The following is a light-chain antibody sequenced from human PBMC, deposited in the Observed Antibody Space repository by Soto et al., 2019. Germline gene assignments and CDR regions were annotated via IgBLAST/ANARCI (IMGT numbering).Light chain of an antibody. CDR3: GVWDDSLSGVV. V-gene: IGLV1-47*01. CDR1: SSNIGSNY. CDR2: GNN. J-gene: IGLJ3*02. Sequence: QSVLTQPPSASGTPGQTVTISSSGSSSNIGSNYVFWYQHLPGTAPKLLIYGNNQRPSGFPDRISGSRAGTSASLAISGLRPEDEADYAGGVWDDSLSGVVFGGGTTLNVL.